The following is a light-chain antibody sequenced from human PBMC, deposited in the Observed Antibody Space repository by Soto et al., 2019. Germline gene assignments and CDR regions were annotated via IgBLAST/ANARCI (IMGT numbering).Light chain of an antibody. Sequence: QLVLTQPPSVSGTPGQRVTISCTGSFSNIGAGYDVHWYQQLPGTAPRLLISDNNNRPSGVPDRFSASKSGTSASLAISGLPAEDEADYFCQSSDSRLSPAPVVFGGGTQLTVL. CDR3: QSSDSRLSPAPVV. J-gene: IGLJ2*01. CDR1: FSNIGAGYD. V-gene: IGLV1-40*01. CDR2: DNN.